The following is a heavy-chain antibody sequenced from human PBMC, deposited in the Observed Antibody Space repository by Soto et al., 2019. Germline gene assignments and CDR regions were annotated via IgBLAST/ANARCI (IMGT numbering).Heavy chain of an antibody. D-gene: IGHD4-17*01. V-gene: IGHV2-5*02. J-gene: IGHJ6*02. CDR1: GFSRSTSGVG. CDR2: IYWDDDK. CDR3: AHMTTVTTSWYYYGMDV. Sequence: QITLKESGPTLVKPTQTLTLTCTFYGFSRSTSGVGVGWIHQAPGKALEWLALIYWDDDKRYSPSLKSRLTITKDTSKNQVVLKMSNMDPVDTATYYCAHMTTVTTSWYYYGMDVWGQGTTVTVSS.